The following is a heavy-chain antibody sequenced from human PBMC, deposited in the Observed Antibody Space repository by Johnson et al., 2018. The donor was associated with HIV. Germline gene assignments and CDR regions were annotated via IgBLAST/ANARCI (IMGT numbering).Heavy chain of an antibody. D-gene: IGHD3-22*01. V-gene: IGHV3-13*01. CDR1: GFTFSSYD. J-gene: IGHJ3*02. CDR3: AKVRSGYTEIDAFDI. CDR2: IGTAGDT. Sequence: VQLVESGGGLVQPGGSLRLSCAASGFTFSSYDMHWVRQATGKGLEWVSSIGTAGDTYYPGSVKGRFTISRENAKNTLYLQMNSLRAEDTAVYFCAKVRSGYTEIDAFDIWGQGTMVTVSS.